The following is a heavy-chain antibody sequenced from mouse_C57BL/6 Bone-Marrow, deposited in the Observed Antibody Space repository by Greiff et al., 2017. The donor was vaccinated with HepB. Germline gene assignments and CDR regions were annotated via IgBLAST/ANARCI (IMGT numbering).Heavy chain of an antibody. V-gene: IGHV1-18*01. CDR1: GYTFTDYN. CDR3: ARRGSSYYWDFDV. J-gene: IGHJ1*03. D-gene: IGHD1-1*01. CDR2: INPNSGGT. Sequence: EVQLQQSGPELVKPGASVKIPCKASGYTFTDYNMDWVKQSHGKSLEWIGDINPNSGGTIYNQKFKGKATLTVDKSSSTAYMELRSLTSEDTAVYYCARRGSSYYWDFDVWGTGTTVTVSS.